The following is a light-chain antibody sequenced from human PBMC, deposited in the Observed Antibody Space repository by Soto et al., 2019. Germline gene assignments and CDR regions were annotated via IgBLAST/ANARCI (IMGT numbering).Light chain of an antibody. CDR1: QSVGSY. Sequence: EIVLTQSPGTLSLSPGERATLSCRASQSVGSYLAWYQQKPGQAPRLLIYDASNRATGIPARFSGSGSGTDLTLTISSLEAEDSAVYYCQQRSNWPLTFGGGTKVDIK. J-gene: IGKJ4*01. CDR2: DAS. CDR3: QQRSNWPLT. V-gene: IGKV3-11*01.